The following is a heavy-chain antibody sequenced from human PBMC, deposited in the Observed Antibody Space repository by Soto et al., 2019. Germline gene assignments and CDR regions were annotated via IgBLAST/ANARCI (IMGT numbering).Heavy chain of an antibody. V-gene: IGHV3-73*01. CDR3: TRVDAPGDRAFDI. J-gene: IGHJ3*02. CDR1: GFSISGSG. CDR2: IRDRTNGYAT. Sequence: EVQLVESGGGLVQPGGSLRLSCAASGFSISGSGIHWVRQASGKGLEWVARIRDRTNGYATGFAASVQGRFSISRDDSKNTAFLQMNSLNAEDTAVYCCTRVDAPGDRAFDIWGQGTMVTVSS.